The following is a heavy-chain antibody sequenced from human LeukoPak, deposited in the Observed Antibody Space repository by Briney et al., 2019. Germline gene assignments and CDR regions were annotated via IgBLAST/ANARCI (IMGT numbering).Heavy chain of an antibody. CDR3: ANSRAFWSGYRSYYYYYMDV. J-gene: IGHJ6*03. D-gene: IGHD3-3*01. Sequence: GGSLRLSCAASGFTFSSYAMSWVRQTPGKGLEWVSAVSATGGSTYYADSVKGRFIISRDNSKNTVFVQMNSLRAEDTAVYYCANSRAFWSGYRSYYYYYMDVWGKGTTVTVS. V-gene: IGHV3-23*01. CDR2: VSATGGST. CDR1: GFTFSSYA.